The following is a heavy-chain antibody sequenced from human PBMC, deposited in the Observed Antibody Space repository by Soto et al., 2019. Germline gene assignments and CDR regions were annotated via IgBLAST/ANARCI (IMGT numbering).Heavy chain of an antibody. CDR2: ISGSGGST. Sequence: EVQLLESGGGLVQPGGSLRLSCAASGFTFSTYAMKWVRQAPGNGLEWVSAISGSGGSTHYADSVKGRFTISRDNSKNTLYLQMNSLRDEDTAVYHCVKGYWKGDVWGQGTTVTVSS. D-gene: IGHD1-1*01. J-gene: IGHJ6*02. CDR1: GFTFSTYA. CDR3: VKGYWKGDV. V-gene: IGHV3-23*01.